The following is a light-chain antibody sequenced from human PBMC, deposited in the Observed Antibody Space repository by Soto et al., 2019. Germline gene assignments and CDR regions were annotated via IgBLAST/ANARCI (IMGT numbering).Light chain of an antibody. V-gene: IGLV2-14*01. CDR2: QVS. CDR1: SSDIGTFNF. Sequence: QSALTQPASVSGSPGQSITISCTGTSSDIGTFNFVSWYQQHPGKAPKLLISQVSYRPSGVPHRFSGSKSGNTASLIITGLQADDEADYFCSSYTSRGTVVFGTGTKLTVL. J-gene: IGLJ1*01. CDR3: SSYTSRGTVV.